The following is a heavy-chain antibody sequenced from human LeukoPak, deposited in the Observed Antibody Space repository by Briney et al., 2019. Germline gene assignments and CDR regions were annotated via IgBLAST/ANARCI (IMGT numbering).Heavy chain of an antibody. CDR2: INHSGST. V-gene: IGHV4-34*01. CDR3: ARGYSTFKSYDY. J-gene: IGHJ4*02. CDR1: GGSFSGYY. Sequence: SETLSLTCAVYGGSFSGYYWSWIRQPPGKGLEWIGEINHSGSTNYNPSLKSRVTISVDTSKNQFSLKLSSVTAADTAVYYCARGYSTFKSYDYWGQGTLVTVSS. D-gene: IGHD2/OR15-2a*01.